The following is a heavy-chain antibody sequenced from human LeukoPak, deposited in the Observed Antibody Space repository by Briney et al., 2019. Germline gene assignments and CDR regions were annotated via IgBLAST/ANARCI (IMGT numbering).Heavy chain of an antibody. Sequence: SETLSLTCAVYGGSFSGYYWSWIRQPPGKGLEWLGEINHSGSTNYNPSLKSRVTISVDTSKNQFSLKLSSVTAADTAVYYCARGLLGYCSSTSCYRFDYWGQGTLVTVSS. CDR2: INHSGST. J-gene: IGHJ4*02. CDR3: ARGLLGYCSSTSCYRFDY. V-gene: IGHV4-34*01. D-gene: IGHD2-2*01. CDR1: GGSFSGYY.